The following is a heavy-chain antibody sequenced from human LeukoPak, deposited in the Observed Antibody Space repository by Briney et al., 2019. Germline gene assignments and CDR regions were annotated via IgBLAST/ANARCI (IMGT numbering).Heavy chain of an antibody. J-gene: IGHJ4*02. V-gene: IGHV4-61*08. CDR2: IYYSGTT. D-gene: IGHD4-23*01. Sequence: PSETLSLTCAVSGGSISSGGYSWSWIRQPPGKGLEWIGYIYYSGTTNYNPSLKSRVTISVDTSKNQFSLKLSSVTAADTALYYCARSPRGGNFVYFDYWGQGTLVTVSS. CDR1: GGSISSGGYS. CDR3: ARSPRGGNFVYFDY.